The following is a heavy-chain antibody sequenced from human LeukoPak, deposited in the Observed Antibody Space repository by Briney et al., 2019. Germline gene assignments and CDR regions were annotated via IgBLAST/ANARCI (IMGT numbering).Heavy chain of an antibody. CDR2: ISYDGSNK. CDR3: AREGATSWYAYYYYYMDV. V-gene: IGHV3-30-3*01. Sequence: GGSPRLSCAASGFTFSSYAMHWVRQAPGKGLEWVAVISYDGSNKYYADSVKGRFTISRDNSKNTLYLQMNSLRAEDTAVYYCAREGATSWYAYYYYYMDVWGKGTTVTVSS. CDR1: GFTFSSYA. J-gene: IGHJ6*03. D-gene: IGHD6-13*01.